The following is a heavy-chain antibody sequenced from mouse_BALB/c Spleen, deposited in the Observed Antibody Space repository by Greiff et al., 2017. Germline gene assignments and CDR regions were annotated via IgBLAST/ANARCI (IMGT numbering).Heavy chain of an antibody. D-gene: IGHD2-2*01. CDR3: ASWGGYPPYAMDY. J-gene: IGHJ4*01. V-gene: IGHV3-2*02. Sequence: EVQLLESGPGLVKPSQSLSLTCTVTGYSITSDYAWNWIRQFPGNKLEWMGYISYSGSTSYNPSLKSRISITRDTSKNQFFLQLNSVTTEDTATYSCASWGGYPPYAMDYWGQGTSVTVSS. CDR1: GYSITSDYA. CDR2: ISYSGST.